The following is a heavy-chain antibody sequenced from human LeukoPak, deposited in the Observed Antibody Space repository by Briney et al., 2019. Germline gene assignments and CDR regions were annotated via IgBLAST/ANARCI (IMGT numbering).Heavy chain of an antibody. CDR2: IYYSGST. V-gene: IGHV4-59*01. J-gene: IGHJ4*02. D-gene: IGHD4-17*01. CDR3: ARDGDYGDYYFDY. Sequence: SETLSLTCAVSGGSISSYYWSWIRQPPGKGLEWIGYIYYSGSTNYNPSLKSRVTISVDTSKNQFSLKLSSVTAADTAVYYCARDGDYGDYYFDYWGQGTLVTVSS. CDR1: GGSISSYY.